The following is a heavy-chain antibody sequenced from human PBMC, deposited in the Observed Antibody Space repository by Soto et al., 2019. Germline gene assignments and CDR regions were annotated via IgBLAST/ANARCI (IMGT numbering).Heavy chain of an antibody. CDR2: IYYSGST. CDR1: GGPISSYY. CDR3: ASILVTAPNWFDP. V-gene: IGHV4-59*08. D-gene: IGHD2-21*02. J-gene: IGHJ5*02. Sequence: LSLTCTVSGGPISSYYWSWIRQPPGKGLEWIGYIYYSGSTNYNPSLKSRVTISVDMSKNQFSLKLSSVTAADTAVYYCASILVTAPNWFDPWGQGPLVTVSS.